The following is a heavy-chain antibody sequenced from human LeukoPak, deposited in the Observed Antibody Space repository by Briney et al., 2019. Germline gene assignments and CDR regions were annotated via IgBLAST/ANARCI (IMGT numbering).Heavy chain of an antibody. V-gene: IGHV1-69*13. J-gene: IGHJ4*02. CDR2: IIPIVGTT. CDR1: GGTFSSYA. CDR3: ARGGYYYDSSGYSHLPDY. Sequence: EASVKVSCKASGGTFSSYAFSWMRQAPGQGLVWMGGIIPIVGTTNYAQMFQGRVTITADESTSTAYMELSSLRSEDTAVYYCARGGYYYDSSGYSHLPDYWGQGTLVTVSA. D-gene: IGHD3-22*01.